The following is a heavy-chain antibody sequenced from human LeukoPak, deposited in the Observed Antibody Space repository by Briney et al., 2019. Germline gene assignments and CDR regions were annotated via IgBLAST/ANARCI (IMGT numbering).Heavy chain of an antibody. CDR3: ARVAWGPLGAFDI. Sequence: GSAKDSCKASGYTFTANANSTGEEGPGQGDKRVGGISAYNGNTNYAQKLQGRVNMTTDTSTSTAYKELRSLRSDDTAVYYCARVAWGPLGAFDIWGQGTMVTVSS. J-gene: IGHJ3*02. D-gene: IGHD1-26*01. CDR2: ISAYNGNT. CDR1: GYTFTANA. V-gene: IGHV1-18*01.